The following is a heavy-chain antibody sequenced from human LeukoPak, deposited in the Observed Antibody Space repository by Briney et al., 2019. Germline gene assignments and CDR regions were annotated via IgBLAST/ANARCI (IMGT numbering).Heavy chain of an antibody. J-gene: IGHJ4*02. V-gene: IGHV3-21*01. D-gene: IGHD3-22*01. CDR1: GFTFSSYS. Sequence: GGSLRLSCAASGFTFSSYSMNWVRQAPGKGLESVSSISSSSSYIYYADSVKGRFTISRDNAKNSLYLQMNSLRAEDTAVYYCARDLLYYYDSSATDYWGQGTLVTVSS. CDR2: ISSSSSYI. CDR3: ARDLLYYYDSSATDY.